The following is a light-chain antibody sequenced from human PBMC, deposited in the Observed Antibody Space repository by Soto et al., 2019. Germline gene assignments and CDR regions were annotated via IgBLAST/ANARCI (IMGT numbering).Light chain of an antibody. CDR2: AAS. V-gene: IGKV1-9*01. J-gene: IGKJ3*01. Sequence: DIQLTQSPSFLSASVGDRVTITCRASQDVSRYLAWYQQKPGKAPNLLIYAASTLRSGVPSRFSGSGSETECTLTISSLQPEDFATYYCQQLTSYVFAFGPGTKVDIK. CDR3: QQLTSYVFA. CDR1: QDVSRY.